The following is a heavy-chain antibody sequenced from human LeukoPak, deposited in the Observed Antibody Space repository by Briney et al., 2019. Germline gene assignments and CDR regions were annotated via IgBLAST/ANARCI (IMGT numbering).Heavy chain of an antibody. CDR2: INPSGGST. CDR1: GYTFTSYY. D-gene: IGHD5-24*01. CDR3: ARGMEMATIGTGY. J-gene: IGHJ4*02. Sequence: ASVKVSCKASGYTFTSYYMHWVRQAPGQGLEWMGIINPSGGSTTYAQNFQGRVTMTRDTSTSTIYMELSSLRSEDTAVYYCARGMEMATIGTGYWGQGTLVTVSS. V-gene: IGHV1-46*01.